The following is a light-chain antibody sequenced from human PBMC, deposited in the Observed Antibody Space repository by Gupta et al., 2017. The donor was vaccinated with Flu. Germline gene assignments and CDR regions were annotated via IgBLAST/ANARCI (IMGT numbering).Light chain of an antibody. CDR3: QRYDSLWT. J-gene: IGKJ1*01. V-gene: IGKV1-5*03. Sequence: SPSTLSASVGDRVTITCRASQSISNWLAWYQQKPGKVPKLLIYQASSLESVVPSRFSGSGSGTEFTLTISSLQPDDVATYYCQRYDSLWTFGQGTRVEIK. CDR2: QAS. CDR1: QSISNW.